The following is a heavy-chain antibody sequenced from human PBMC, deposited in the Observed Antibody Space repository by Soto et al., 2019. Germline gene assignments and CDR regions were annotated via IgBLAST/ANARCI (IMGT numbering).Heavy chain of an antibody. J-gene: IGHJ5*02. CDR3: ARGQSPAASRKKKNWFDP. V-gene: IGHV1-8*01. Sequence: GASVKVSCKASGYTFTSYDINWVRQATGQGLEWMGWMNPNSGNTGYAQKFQGRVTMTRNTSISTAYMELSSLRSEDTAVYYCARGQSPAASRKKKNWFDPWGQGTLVTVSS. CDR1: GYTFTSYD. D-gene: IGHD2-15*01. CDR2: MNPNSGNT.